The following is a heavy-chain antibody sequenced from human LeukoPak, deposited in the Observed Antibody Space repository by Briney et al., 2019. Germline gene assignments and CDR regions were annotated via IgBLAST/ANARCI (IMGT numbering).Heavy chain of an antibody. CDR1: GFTFSNHW. D-gene: IGHD3-22*01. CDR3: ARGISPTNTMIDY. CDR2: LKTDGTYI. Sequence: GGSLRLSCAASGFTFSNHWMHWVRQAPGKGLVGVSRLKTDGTYIGYADSVKGRFTISRDNARNTLYLQMNSLRAEDTAVYFCARGISPTNTMIDYWGLGTLVTVSS. V-gene: IGHV3-74*01. J-gene: IGHJ4*02.